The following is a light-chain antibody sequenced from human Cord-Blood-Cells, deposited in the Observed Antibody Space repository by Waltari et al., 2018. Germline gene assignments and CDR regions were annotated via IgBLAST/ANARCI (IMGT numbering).Light chain of an antibody. V-gene: IGLV2-23*01. CDR1: SSDVGSYNL. CDR2: KGS. Sequence: QSALTQPASVSGSPGQSITISCTGTSSDVGSYNLVSWYQQNPGKAPKLMIYKGSKRPSGVAIRFSGSKSGNTASLTISGRQAETEADYNCCSYAGSSTWVFGGRTKLTVL. CDR3: CSYAGSSTWV. J-gene: IGLJ3*02.